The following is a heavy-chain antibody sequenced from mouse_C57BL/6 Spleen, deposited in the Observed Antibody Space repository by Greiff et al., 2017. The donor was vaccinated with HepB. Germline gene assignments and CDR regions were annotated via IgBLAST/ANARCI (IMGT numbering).Heavy chain of an antibody. D-gene: IGHD1-1*01. V-gene: IGHV5-16*01. Sequence: EVQLVESEGGLVQPGSSMKLSCTASGFTFSDYYMAWVRQVPEKGLEWVANINYDGSSTYYLDSLKSRFIISRDNAKNILYLQMSSLKSEDTATYYCARGRGSSLYYAMDYWGQGTSVTVSS. CDR2: INYDGSST. CDR3: ARGRGSSLYYAMDY. CDR1: GFTFSDYY. J-gene: IGHJ4*01.